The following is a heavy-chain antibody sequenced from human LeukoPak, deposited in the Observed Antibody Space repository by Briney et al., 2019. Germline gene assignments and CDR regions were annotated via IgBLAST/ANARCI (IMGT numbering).Heavy chain of an antibody. Sequence: GGSLRLSCAASAFSISNYWVHWVRQAPGKGLVWVSRINTDASAVRYADSVKGRFTISRDNAKNTLYLQMNSLRVDDTAVYYYARDGYCSDGNCYGMDVWGQGTTVTVSS. CDR2: INTDASAV. CDR1: AFSISNYW. CDR3: ARDGYCSDGNCYGMDV. D-gene: IGHD2-15*01. V-gene: IGHV3-74*01. J-gene: IGHJ6*02.